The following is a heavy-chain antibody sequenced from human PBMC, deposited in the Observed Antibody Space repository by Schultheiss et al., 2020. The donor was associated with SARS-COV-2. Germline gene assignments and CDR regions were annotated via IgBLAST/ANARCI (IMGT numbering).Heavy chain of an antibody. CDR1: GGSITRGSSY. CDR2: IYYSGST. J-gene: IGHJ6*04. Sequence: SETLSLTCTVSGGSITRGSSYWSWIRQPAGKGLEWIGYIYYSGSTNYNPSLKSRLTISVDTSKNQFSLKLSSVTTADTAVYYCARVSPYDYGDYIAGDVCGKGTAITVST. V-gene: IGHV4-61*10. D-gene: IGHD4-17*01. CDR3: ARVSPYDYGDYIAGDV.